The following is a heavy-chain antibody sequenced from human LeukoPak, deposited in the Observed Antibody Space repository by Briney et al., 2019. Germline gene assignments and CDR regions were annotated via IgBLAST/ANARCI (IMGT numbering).Heavy chain of an antibody. CDR2: INNDGSSA. J-gene: IGHJ6*02. CDR3: ARRGTGHGMDV. Sequence: PGGSLRLSCAASEFTFNNYWIHWVRQVPGKGLVWVSRINNDGSSASYVDSVKGRFTISRDNAKNTLFLQMNSLRAEDTAVYYCARRGTGHGMDVWGQGTTVTVSS. D-gene: IGHD1-1*01. CDR1: EFTFNNYW. V-gene: IGHV3-74*01.